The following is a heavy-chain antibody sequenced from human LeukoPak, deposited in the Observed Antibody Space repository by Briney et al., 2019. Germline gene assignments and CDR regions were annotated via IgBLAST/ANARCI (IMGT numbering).Heavy chain of an antibody. V-gene: IGHV4-39*01. CDR2: IYYSGST. CDR1: GGSISSYY. CDR3: ARALDDFWSGLGAFDI. Sequence: PSETLSLTCTVSGGSISSYYWGWIRQPPGKGLEWIGSIYYSGSTYYNPSLKSRVTISVDTSKNQFSLKLSSVTAADTAVYYCARALDDFWSGLGAFDIWGQGTMVTVSS. D-gene: IGHD3-3*01. J-gene: IGHJ3*02.